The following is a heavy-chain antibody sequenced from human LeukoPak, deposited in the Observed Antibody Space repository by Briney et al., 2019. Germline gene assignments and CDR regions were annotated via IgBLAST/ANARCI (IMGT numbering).Heavy chain of an antibody. V-gene: IGHV1-2*02. J-gene: IGHJ3*01. CDR2: INPNSGGT. Sequence: ASVKVSCKASGYTFTSYAMNWVRQAPGQGLEWMGWINPNSGGTNFAQKFQDRVTMTRDTSSNTAYMELSRLESDDTAVYFCAKEGLGESEHYSHDDPFDVWGQGTLVTVSS. CDR1: GYTFTSYA. CDR3: AKEGLGESEHYSHDDPFDV. D-gene: IGHD3-16*01.